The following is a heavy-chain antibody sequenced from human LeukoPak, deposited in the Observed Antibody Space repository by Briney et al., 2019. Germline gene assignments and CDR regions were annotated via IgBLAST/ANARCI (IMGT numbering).Heavy chain of an antibody. J-gene: IGHJ3*02. CDR1: GYTFTSYA. CDR2: INAGNGNT. V-gene: IGHV1-3*01. D-gene: IGHD3-16*02. Sequence: ASVKFSCKASGYTFTSYAMHWVRQAPGQRLEWMGWINAGNGNTKYSQKFQGRVTITRDTSASTAYMELSSLRSEDTAVYYCARVGDYVWGSYPVVDSDAFDIWGQGTMVTVSS. CDR3: ARVGDYVWGSYPVVDSDAFDI.